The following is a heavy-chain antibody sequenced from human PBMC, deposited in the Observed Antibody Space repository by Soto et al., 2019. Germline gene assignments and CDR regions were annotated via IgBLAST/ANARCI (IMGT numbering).Heavy chain of an antibody. V-gene: IGHV4-61*01. CDR3: ARESVLAVAGTGVY. D-gene: IGHD6-19*01. CDR1: CGSVSSGSYY. J-gene: IGHJ4*02. Sequence: SETLSLTCTVSCGSVSSGSYYWSWIRQPPGKGLEWIGYIYYSGSTNYNPSLKSRVTISVDTSKNQFSLKLSSVTAADTAVYYCARESVLAVAGTGVYWGQGTLVTVSS. CDR2: IYYSGST.